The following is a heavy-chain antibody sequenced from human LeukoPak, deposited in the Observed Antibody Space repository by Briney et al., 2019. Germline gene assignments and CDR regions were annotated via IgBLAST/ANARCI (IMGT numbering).Heavy chain of an antibody. D-gene: IGHD3-16*01. V-gene: IGHV3-64*02. CDR3: ARKADGHNPYED. CDR2: ITSNGKYT. J-gene: IGHJ4*02. CDR1: GFIFSNYA. Sequence: TGGSLSLSCAASGFIFSNYAMHWVRQAPGKGLESVSGITSNGKYTYYADSVRGRFTISRDNSRNTLYLQMGSLRGEDMAVYYCARKADGHNPYEDWGQGTLVTVSS.